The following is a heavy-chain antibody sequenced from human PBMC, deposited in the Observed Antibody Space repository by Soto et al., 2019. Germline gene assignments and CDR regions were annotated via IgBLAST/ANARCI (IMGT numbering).Heavy chain of an antibody. CDR3: APAKGIFGVVIFFDFYY. J-gene: IGHJ4*02. V-gene: IGHV2-5*02. Sequence: QITLKESGPTLVKPTQTLTLTCTFSGFSLNTRGVAVGWIRQSPGKALDWLAHIYWDDDKRYSPSLKSRLTINKVNSYNQVVLTMTNMDPVDTATYYCAPAKGIFGVVIFFDFYYWGQGTLVTVSS. CDR2: IYWDDDK. CDR1: GFSLNTRGVA. D-gene: IGHD3-3*01.